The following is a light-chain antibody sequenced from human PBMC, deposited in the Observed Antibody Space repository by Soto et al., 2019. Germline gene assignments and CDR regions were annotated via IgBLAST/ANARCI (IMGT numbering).Light chain of an antibody. CDR1: SSDIGAYDY. V-gene: IGLV2-14*01. J-gene: IGLJ1*01. Sequence: ALTQPASLSGSPGQSITISCTGTSSDIGAYDYVSWFQQHPGKAPKLMISEVNNRPSGVSNRFSGSKSGNTAYLTISGLQVEDEAEYFCFSFTNTSTHVFGTGTKVTV. CDR3: FSFTNTSTHV. CDR2: EVN.